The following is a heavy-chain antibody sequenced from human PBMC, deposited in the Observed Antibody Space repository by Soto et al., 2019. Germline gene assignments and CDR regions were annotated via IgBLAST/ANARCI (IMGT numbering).Heavy chain of an antibody. J-gene: IGHJ4*02. CDR3: AREALRFAYFDY. V-gene: IGHV4-31*02. Sequence: TVSGGSISSGGYYWSWIRQHPGKGLEWIGYIYYSGSTYYNPSLKSRVTISVDTSKNQFSLKLSSVTAADTAVYYCAREALRFAYFDYWGQGTLVTVSS. D-gene: IGHD3-3*01. CDR1: GGSISSGGYY. CDR2: IYYSGST.